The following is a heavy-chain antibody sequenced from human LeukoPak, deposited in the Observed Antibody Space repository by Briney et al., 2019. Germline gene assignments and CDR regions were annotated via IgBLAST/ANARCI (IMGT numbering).Heavy chain of an antibody. D-gene: IGHD1-26*01. CDR3: ATWGGLSGSCFLDY. CDR2: IYSGGST. CDR1: GFTVSSNY. J-gene: IGHJ4*02. Sequence: GGSLRLSCAASGFTVSSNYMSWVRQVPGKGLEWVSVIYSGGSTYYADSVKGRFTISRHNSKNTLYLQMNSLRAEDTAVYYCATWGGLSGSCFLDYWGQGTLVTVSS. V-gene: IGHV3-53*04.